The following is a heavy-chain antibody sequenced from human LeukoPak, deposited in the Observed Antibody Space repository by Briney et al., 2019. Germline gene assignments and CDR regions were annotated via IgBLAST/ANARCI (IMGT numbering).Heavy chain of an antibody. D-gene: IGHD3-22*01. CDR3: ARDYDSSGYYQANFDY. CDR1: GFTFSNYS. Sequence: GGSLRLSCAASGFTFSNYSMAWVRQAPGKGLEWVSFISSSSSYIYYADSVKGRFTISRDNSKNTLYLQMNSLRAEDTAVYYCARDYDSSGYYQANFDYWGQGTLVTVSS. J-gene: IGHJ4*02. CDR2: ISSSSSYI. V-gene: IGHV3-21*04.